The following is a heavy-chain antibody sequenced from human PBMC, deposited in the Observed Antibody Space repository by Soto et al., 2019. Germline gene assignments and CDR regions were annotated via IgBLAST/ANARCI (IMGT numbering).Heavy chain of an antibody. V-gene: IGHV1-18*04. J-gene: IGHJ4*02. Sequence: AAVKVSCKASGYTFTSYGISWVRQAPGQGLEWMGWISAYNGNTNYAQKLQGRVTMTTDTSTSTAYMELRSLRSDDTAVYYCARKGAVAGPYYFDYWGQGTLVTVSS. CDR3: ARKGAVAGPYYFDY. CDR2: ISAYNGNT. D-gene: IGHD6-19*01. CDR1: GYTFTSYG.